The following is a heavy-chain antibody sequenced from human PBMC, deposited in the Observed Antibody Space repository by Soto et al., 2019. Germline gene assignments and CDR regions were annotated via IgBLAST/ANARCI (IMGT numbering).Heavy chain of an antibody. D-gene: IGHD4-4*01. J-gene: IGHJ6*02. CDR3: AKDDFGYSNYPDVVYYYYGMDV. Sequence: GGSLRLSCAASGLTVYSYVMSWVLQAPGKGLEWVSAISGSGGSTYYADSVKGRSTISRDNSKNTLYLQMNSLRAEDTAVYYCAKDDFGYSNYPDVVYYYYGMDVWGQGTTVTVSS. V-gene: IGHV3-23*01. CDR2: ISGSGGST. CDR1: GLTVYSYV.